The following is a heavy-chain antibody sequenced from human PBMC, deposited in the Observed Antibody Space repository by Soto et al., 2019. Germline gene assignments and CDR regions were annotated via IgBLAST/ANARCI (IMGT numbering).Heavy chain of an antibody. Sequence: EASVKVSCKGSGYTFTSYHINWVRQATGQGLEWMGWMNPNSGNTGYAQTLQGRVTMTWDISISTAYMELSSLRFEDTAMYYCARGHISSTKNWLDPWGQGTLVTVSS. D-gene: IGHD6-6*01. V-gene: IGHV1-8*01. CDR2: MNPNSGNT. CDR1: GYTFTSYH. CDR3: ARGHISSTKNWLDP. J-gene: IGHJ5*02.